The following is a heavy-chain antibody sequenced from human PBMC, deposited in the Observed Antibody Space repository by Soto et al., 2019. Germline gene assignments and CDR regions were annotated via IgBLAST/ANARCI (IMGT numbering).Heavy chain of an antibody. Sequence: ETLSLTCAVYGGSFSGYYWSWIRQPPGKGLEWIGEINHSGSTNYNPSLKSRVTISVDTSKNQFSLKLSSVTAADTAVYYCARESMVRERPYNWFDPWGQGTLVTVSS. CDR1: GGSFSGYY. D-gene: IGHD3-10*01. CDR2: INHSGST. J-gene: IGHJ5*02. V-gene: IGHV4-34*01. CDR3: ARESMVRERPYNWFDP.